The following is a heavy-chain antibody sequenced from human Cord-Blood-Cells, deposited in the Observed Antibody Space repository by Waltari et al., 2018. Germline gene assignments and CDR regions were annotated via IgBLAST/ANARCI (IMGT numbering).Heavy chain of an antibody. CDR2: INPSGGST. V-gene: IGHV1-46*01. D-gene: IGHD1-20*01. CDR3: ARVTLTGAFDI. Sequence: QVQLVQSGAEVKKPGASVKVSCKASGYTFTSSYMHWVRQAPGQGLEWMGIINPSGGSTSYAQKFQGRVTMTRDTSTSTVYMELSSLRSEDTAVYYCARVTLTGAFDIWGQGTMVTVSS. J-gene: IGHJ3*02. CDR1: GYTFTSSY.